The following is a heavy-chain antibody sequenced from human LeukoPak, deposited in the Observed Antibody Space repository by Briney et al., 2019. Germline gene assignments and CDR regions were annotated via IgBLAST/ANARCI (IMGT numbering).Heavy chain of an antibody. J-gene: IGHJ4*02. CDR1: GGSISSSSYY. D-gene: IGHD1-26*01. CDR2: IYYSGST. V-gene: IGHV4-39*01. CDR3: ASTPLRIASIVL. Sequence: SETLSLTCTVSGGSISSSSYYWGWIRQPPGKGLEWIGSIYYSGSTYYNPSLKSRVTISVDTSKNQFSLKLSSVTAADTAVYYCASTPLRIASIVLWGQGTLVTVSS.